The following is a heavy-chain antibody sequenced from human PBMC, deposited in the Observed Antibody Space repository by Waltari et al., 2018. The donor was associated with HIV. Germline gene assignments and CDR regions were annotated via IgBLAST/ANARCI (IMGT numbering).Heavy chain of an antibody. J-gene: IGHJ4*02. CDR1: GRSFSSYY. D-gene: IGHD3-22*01. CDR2: INHTGRT. V-gene: IGHV4-34*01. CDR3: ARGYYYDGSPLPSDY. Sequence: QMQLQQWGAGLLKSSETLSLTCAVYGRSFSSYYWTWIRQPPGKGLEWIGEINHTGRTNYNPSLKSRVTISVDTSKNQFSLNVTSVTAADTAVYYCARGYYYDGSPLPSDYWGQGNLVTVSS.